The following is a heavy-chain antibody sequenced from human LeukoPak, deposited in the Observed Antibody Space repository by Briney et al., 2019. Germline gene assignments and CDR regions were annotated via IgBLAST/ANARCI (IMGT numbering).Heavy chain of an antibody. D-gene: IGHD1-14*01. CDR2: LSFDGSNE. V-gene: IGHV3-30*18. Sequence: GGSLRLSCAASGFTFSSYGMHWVRQSPGRGLEWVAFLSFDGSNEFYADSLKGRFTISRDNSKDTLYLQMDSLRAEDTALYYCAKAMQKWYDRSYYFDYWGQGTLVTVSS. CDR1: GFTFSSYG. CDR3: AKAMQKWYDRSYYFDY. J-gene: IGHJ4*02.